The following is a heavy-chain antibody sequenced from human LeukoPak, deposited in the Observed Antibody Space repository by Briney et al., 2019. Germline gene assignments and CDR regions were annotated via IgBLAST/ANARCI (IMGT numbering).Heavy chain of an antibody. V-gene: IGHV1-2*02. CDR2: INPKTGGT. Sequence: ASVKVSCKVSGYTDYYVHWMRQAPGQGLERMGGINPKTGGTEFAQKFQGRVTMTRDTSITTVYMELGRLRSDDTAVYYCVREEFGPCQKQFDYWGQGTLVTVSS. CDR1: GYTDYY. CDR3: VREEFGPCQKQFDY. D-gene: IGHD1/OR15-1a*01. J-gene: IGHJ4*02.